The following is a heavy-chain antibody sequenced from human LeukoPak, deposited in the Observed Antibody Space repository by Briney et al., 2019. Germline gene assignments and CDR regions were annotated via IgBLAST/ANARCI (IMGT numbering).Heavy chain of an antibody. CDR2: INHSGST. V-gene: IGHV4-34*01. CDR1: GGSFSGYY. CDR3: ARTRKSITMIVVVIYDY. Sequence: SETLSLTCAVYGGSFSGYYWSWIRQPPGKGLEWIGEINHSGSTNYNPSLKSRVTISVDTSKNQFSLKLSSVTAADTAVYYCARTRKSITMIVVVIYDYWGQGTLVTVSS. D-gene: IGHD3-22*01. J-gene: IGHJ4*02.